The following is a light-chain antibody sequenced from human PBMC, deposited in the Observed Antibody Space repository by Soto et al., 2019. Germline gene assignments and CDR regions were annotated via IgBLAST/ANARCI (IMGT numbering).Light chain of an antibody. Sequence: QSVLTQPPSVSAAPGQKVTISCSGSSSNIGNNYLSWYQQLPGTAPKLLIYDNNKRPSGIPDRFSDSKSGTSATLGITGLQTGDEADYYCGTWDSSLSAGVFGGGTKLTVL. CDR2: DNN. CDR3: GTWDSSLSAGV. CDR1: SSNIGNNY. J-gene: IGLJ3*02. V-gene: IGLV1-51*01.